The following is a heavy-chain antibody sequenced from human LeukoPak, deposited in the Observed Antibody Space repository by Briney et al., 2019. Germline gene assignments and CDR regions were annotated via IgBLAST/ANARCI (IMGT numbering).Heavy chain of an antibody. CDR2: INQDVSRI. V-gene: IGHV3-7*01. D-gene: IGHD2-8*01. CDR3: ARLKDDVTKFDY. J-gene: IGHJ4*02. CDR1: GFSFSRYW. Sequence: GGSLRLSCAGSGFSFSRYWMAWVRQAPGKGLEWVASINQDVSRIHYVDSVKGRFTISRDNAKNSLFLQMNSLGVEDTAVYLCARLKDDVTKFDYWGQGTLVTVSS.